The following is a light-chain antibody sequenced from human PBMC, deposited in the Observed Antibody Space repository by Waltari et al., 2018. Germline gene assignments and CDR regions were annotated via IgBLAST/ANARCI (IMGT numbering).Light chain of an antibody. J-gene: IGKJ1*01. CDR3: HQRASWPMT. V-gene: IGKV3-11*01. Sequence: DIVLTQSPATLSSSPGERATLSCRASQSVGSYLAWYQQKPGQAPRLLIYDTSNRATGIPARFSGSGFGTDFPLTISGLEPEDFAVYYCHQRASWPMTFGQWTKVEIK. CDR1: QSVGSY. CDR2: DTS.